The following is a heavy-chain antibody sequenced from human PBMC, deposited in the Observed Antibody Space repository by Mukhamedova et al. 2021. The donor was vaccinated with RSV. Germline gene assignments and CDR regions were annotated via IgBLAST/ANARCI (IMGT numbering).Heavy chain of an antibody. CDR3: AKRGTTSDFDH. D-gene: IGHD1-14*01. J-gene: IGHJ4*02. Sequence: ADSMKDRFTISRDNSKNTLYLQMNSLRPEDTAMYFCAKRGTTSDFDHWGQGTLVTVSS. V-gene: IGHV3-30*02.